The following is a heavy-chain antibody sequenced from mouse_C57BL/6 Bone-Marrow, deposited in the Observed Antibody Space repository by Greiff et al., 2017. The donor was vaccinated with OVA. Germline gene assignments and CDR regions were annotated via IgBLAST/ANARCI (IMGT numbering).Heavy chain of an antibody. CDR2: ISSGSSTI. CDR3: ARVPGYLFCYFDV. J-gene: IGHJ1*03. Sequence: DVMLVESGGGLVKPGGSLKLSCAASGFTFSDYGMHWVRQAPEKGLEWVAYISSGSSTIYYADTVKGRFTISRDNAKNTLFLQMTSLRSEDTAMYYCARVPGYLFCYFDVWGTGTTVTVSS. D-gene: IGHD2-3*01. CDR1: GFTFSDYG. V-gene: IGHV5-17*01.